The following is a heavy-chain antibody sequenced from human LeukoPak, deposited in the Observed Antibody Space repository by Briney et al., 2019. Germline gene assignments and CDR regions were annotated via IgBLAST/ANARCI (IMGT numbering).Heavy chain of an antibody. Sequence: GGSLRLSCAASGFTFSSYSMNWVRQAPGKGLEWVSSISSSSSHIYYADSVKGRFTISRDNAKNSLYLQMNSLRAEDTAVYYCARDGRYSGYPRAYPGYGMDVWGQGTTVTVSS. J-gene: IGHJ6*02. CDR2: ISSSSSHI. CDR1: GFTFSSYS. CDR3: ARDGRYSGYPRAYPGYGMDV. V-gene: IGHV3-21*01. D-gene: IGHD5-12*01.